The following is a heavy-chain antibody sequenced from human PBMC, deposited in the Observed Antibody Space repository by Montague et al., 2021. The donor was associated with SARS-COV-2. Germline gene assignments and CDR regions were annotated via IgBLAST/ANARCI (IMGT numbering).Heavy chain of an antibody. CDR2: IYSTVTT. Sequence: TLSLTCTVSGGSISSARYYWTWIRQTAGKGLEWIGYIYSTVTTNYNPSLKSRVTISVDFSKNQFSLKMTSVTAADTAVYYCARDSHDYGWFDPWGQGTLVTVSS. CDR1: GGSISSARYY. D-gene: IGHD4-17*01. CDR3: ARDSHDYGWFDP. V-gene: IGHV4-61*09. J-gene: IGHJ5*02.